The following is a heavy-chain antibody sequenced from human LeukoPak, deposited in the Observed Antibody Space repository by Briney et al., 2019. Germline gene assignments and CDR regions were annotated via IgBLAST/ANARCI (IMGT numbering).Heavy chain of an antibody. V-gene: IGHV4-59*01. CDR1: GGSSSSYY. D-gene: IGHD3-22*01. J-gene: IGHJ4*02. CDR2: IYYRGST. CDR3: ARLSGYSSGHYYSDY. Sequence: SETLSLTCTVSGGSSSSYYWSWLRQPPGKGLEWIGYIYYRGSTNYNPSLKSRVTISVDTSKNQFSLKLSSVTAADTAVYYCARLSGYSSGHYYSDYWGQGTLVTVSS.